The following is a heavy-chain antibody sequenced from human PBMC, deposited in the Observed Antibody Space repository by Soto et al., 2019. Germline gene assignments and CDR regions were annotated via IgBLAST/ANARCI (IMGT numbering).Heavy chain of an antibody. CDR1: GFTFSSYA. CDR3: AKTGHVELVPDDKNWLDS. CDR2: ISGSGGST. J-gene: IGHJ5*01. D-gene: IGHD1-26*01. V-gene: IGHV3-23*01. Sequence: GGSLRLSCVASGFTFSSYAVSWVRQAPGKGLEWVSTISGSGGSTYYADSVKGRFTISRDNSKNTMFLKVNSLRAEETATYYCAKTGHVELVPDDKNWLDSWGQGTLVTVSS.